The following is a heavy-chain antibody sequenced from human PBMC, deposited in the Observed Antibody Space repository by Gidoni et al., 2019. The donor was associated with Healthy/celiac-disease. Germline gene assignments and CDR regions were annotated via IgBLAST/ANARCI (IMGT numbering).Heavy chain of an antibody. Sequence: QVQLVQSGAEVKKPGSSVKVSCKASGGTFSSYAISWVRQAPGQGLEWMGRIIPIFGIANYAQKFQGRVTITADKSTSTAYMELSSLRSEDTAVYYCASYDSSGYYYSFDYWGQGTLVTVSS. CDR1: GGTFSSYA. V-gene: IGHV1-69*04. D-gene: IGHD3-22*01. CDR3: ASYDSSGYYYSFDY. J-gene: IGHJ4*02. CDR2: IIPIFGIA.